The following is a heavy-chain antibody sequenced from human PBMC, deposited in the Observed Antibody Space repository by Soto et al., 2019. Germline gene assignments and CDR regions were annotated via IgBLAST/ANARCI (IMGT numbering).Heavy chain of an antibody. V-gene: IGHV3-23*01. D-gene: IGHD3-10*01. CDR3: AKDRDADDVGAPIDY. Sequence: EVQLLESGGGLVQPGGSLRLSCAASGFTFSSYAMSWVRQAPGNGLEWVSALSGSGGSTHYADSVKGRVTISRDHSKHTVYLQMNTLSAEDTAVYYCAKDRDADDVGAPIDYWAQGTLVTVSS. CDR2: LSGSGGST. J-gene: IGHJ4*02. CDR1: GFTFSSYA.